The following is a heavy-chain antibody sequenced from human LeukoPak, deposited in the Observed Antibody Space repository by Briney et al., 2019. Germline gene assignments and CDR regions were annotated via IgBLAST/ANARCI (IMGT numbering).Heavy chain of an antibody. V-gene: IGHV3-23*01. CDR2: ISDSGGRT. J-gene: IGHJ4*02. D-gene: IGHD4-17*01. Sequence: GGSLRLSCAASGLTFSNYAMRWVRQAPGKGLEWVSVISDSGGRTYYADSVKGRFTISRDNSKNTLYLHMNSLRAEDTAIYYCAKHGEAYGDSKTDYWGQGTLDTVSS. CDR1: GLTFSNYA. CDR3: AKHGEAYGDSKTDY.